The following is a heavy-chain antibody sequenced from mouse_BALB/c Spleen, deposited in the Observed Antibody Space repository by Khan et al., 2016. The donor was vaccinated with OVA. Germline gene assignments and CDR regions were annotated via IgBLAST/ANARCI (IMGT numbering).Heavy chain of an antibody. Sequence: EVERVESGGGSVKPGGSLKLSCAASGCTFSSYAMSCVRKSPEKRLEWAASINSGGSAYSFDILQGRFTISRDNAWNLLYLQIRRLRSEDTAMNDCGRGHFDGTAYDYWYFDVWGAGTTVTVSS. D-gene: IGHD1-1*01. CDR1: GCTFSSYA. CDR3: GRGHFDGTAYDYWYFDV. V-gene: IGHV5-6-5*01. CDR2: INSGGSA. J-gene: IGHJ1*01.